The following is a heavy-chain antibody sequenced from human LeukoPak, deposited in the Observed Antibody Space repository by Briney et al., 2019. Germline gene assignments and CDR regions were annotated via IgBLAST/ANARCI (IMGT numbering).Heavy chain of an antibody. V-gene: IGHV4-59*01. Sequence: SETLSLTCTVSGGSFSTYYWSWIRQPPGKGLEWIGYIHYSGSTNYNPSLKSRVTISVDTSKNQFSLKLSSVTAADTAVYYCEISLKGPGMVVYYLDYWGQGTMV. CDR3: EISLKGPGMVVYYLDY. CDR2: IHYSGST. D-gene: IGHD5-18*01. CDR1: GGSFSTYY. J-gene: IGHJ4*02.